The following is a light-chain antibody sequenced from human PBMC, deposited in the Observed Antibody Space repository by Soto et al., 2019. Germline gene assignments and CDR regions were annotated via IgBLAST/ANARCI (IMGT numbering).Light chain of an antibody. J-gene: IGKJ5*01. CDR2: AAS. Sequence: AIRMTQSPSSLSASTGDRVTITCRASQGIRSYLAWYQQKPGKAPKLLIYAASTLQSGVPSRFSGSGSGTDFTLTISCLQSEDFATYYCQQYYSYPITFGQGTRLEIK. CDR1: QGIRSY. CDR3: QQYYSYPIT. V-gene: IGKV1-8*01.